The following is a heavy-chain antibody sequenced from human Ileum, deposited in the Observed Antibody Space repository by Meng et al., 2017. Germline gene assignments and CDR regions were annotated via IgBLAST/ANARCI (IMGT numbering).Heavy chain of an antibody. Sequence: QLRTSGPGVVKPSRTLSLSCSVSGGAIRSRNWWSWVRQPPGKGLEWIGEIYHSGSTNYNPSLKSRVTISVDKSKNQFSLKLSSVTAADTAVYYCASLRYNWNYSADYWGQGTLVTVSS. J-gene: IGHJ4*02. V-gene: IGHV4-4*02. CDR1: GGAIRSRNW. CDR2: IYHSGST. D-gene: IGHD1-7*01. CDR3: ASLRYNWNYSADY.